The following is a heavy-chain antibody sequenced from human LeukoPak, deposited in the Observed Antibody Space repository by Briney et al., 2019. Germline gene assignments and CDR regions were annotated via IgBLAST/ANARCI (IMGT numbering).Heavy chain of an antibody. CDR3: ARDKAVTTELTQYFQH. CDR1: GYTFTSYA. D-gene: IGHD4-11*01. V-gene: IGHV1-3*01. CDR2: INAGNGNT. Sequence: ASVKVSCKASGYTFTSYAMHWVRQAPGQRLEWMGWINAGNGNTKYSQKFQGRVTITRDTSASTAYMELSSLRSEDTAVYYCARDKAVTTELTQYFQHWGRGTLVTVSS. J-gene: IGHJ1*01.